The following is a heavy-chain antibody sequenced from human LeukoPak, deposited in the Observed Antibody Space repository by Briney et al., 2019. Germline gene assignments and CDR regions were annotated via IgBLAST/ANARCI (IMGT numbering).Heavy chain of an antibody. D-gene: IGHD4-23*01. J-gene: IGHJ5*02. CDR1: GDSISSGSYS. Sequence: SQTLSLTCTVSGDSISSGSYSLNWIRQPPGKGLEWIGYIFHSGSAYYNPSLKSRVTMSVDRSKNHFSLKLISVTAADTAVYYCARKGYGGRPRGFDPWGQGTLVTVSS. CDR3: ARKGYGGRPRGFDP. CDR2: IFHSGSA. V-gene: IGHV4-30-2*01.